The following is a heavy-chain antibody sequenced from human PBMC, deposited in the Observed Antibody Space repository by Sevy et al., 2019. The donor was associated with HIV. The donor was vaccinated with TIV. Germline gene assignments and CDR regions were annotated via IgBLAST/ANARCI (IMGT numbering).Heavy chain of an antibody. Sequence: GGSLRLSCAASGFTFSSYGMHWVRQAPGKGLEWVAVIWYDGSNKYYADSVKGRFTISRDNSKNTLYLQMNSLRAEYTAVYYCARDSEVRGVIITPYFQHWGQGTLVTVSS. D-gene: IGHD3-10*01. CDR2: IWYDGSNK. J-gene: IGHJ1*01. CDR1: GFTFSSYG. V-gene: IGHV3-33*01. CDR3: ARDSEVRGVIITPYFQH.